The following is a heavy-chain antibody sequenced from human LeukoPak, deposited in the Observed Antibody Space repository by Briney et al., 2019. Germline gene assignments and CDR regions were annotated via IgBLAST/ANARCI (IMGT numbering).Heavy chain of an antibody. D-gene: IGHD6-19*01. Sequence: SETLSLTCTVSGGSISSSSYYWGWIRQPPGKGLEWIGSIYYSGSTYYNPSLKSRVTISVDTSKNQFSLKLSSVTAADTAVYYCASSPSGWLFDYWGQGTLVTVSS. V-gene: IGHV4-39*07. CDR2: IYYSGST. CDR3: ASSPSGWLFDY. J-gene: IGHJ4*02. CDR1: GGSISSSSYY.